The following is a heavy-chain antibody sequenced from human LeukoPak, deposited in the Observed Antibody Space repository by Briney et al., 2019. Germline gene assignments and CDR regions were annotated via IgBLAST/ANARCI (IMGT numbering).Heavy chain of an antibody. CDR1: GYTCTNFY. V-gene: IGHV1-46*01. CDR3: AREVGIRGHFDY. J-gene: IGHJ4*02. Sequence: ASEKVSCKTSGYTCTNFYMHWVRQATGQWLEWMGIINPSGANTGYAQKFQGRVTMTRDTSTSTVYMELSSLRSQDTAVYYCAREVGIRGHFDYWGRGTPVTVSS. CDR2: INPSGANT. D-gene: IGHD1-26*01.